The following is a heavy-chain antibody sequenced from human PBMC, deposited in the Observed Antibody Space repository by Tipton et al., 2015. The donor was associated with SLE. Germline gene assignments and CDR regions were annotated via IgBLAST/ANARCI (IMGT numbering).Heavy chain of an antibody. CDR1: GGSLSSYY. CDR2: IYASGTT. D-gene: IGHD3-10*01. V-gene: IGHV4-4*07. Sequence: TLSLTCTVSGGSLSSYYWSWIRQPAGQGLEWIWRIYASGTTNYNPSLKSRVTMSVDTSKNPFSLKLTSVTAADTAVYYCARNEDYYGSGNYYDNWFDPWGQRTLVTVSS. CDR3: ARNEDYYGSGNYYDNWFDP. J-gene: IGHJ5*02.